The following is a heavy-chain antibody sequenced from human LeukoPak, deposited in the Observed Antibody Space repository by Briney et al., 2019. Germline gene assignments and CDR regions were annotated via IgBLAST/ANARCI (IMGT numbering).Heavy chain of an antibody. CDR1: GGSISSSSYY. D-gene: IGHD6-13*01. V-gene: IGHV4-39*07. CDR3: ARDSDSSSWHYYYYGMDV. Sequence: PSETLSLTCTVSGGSISSSSYYWGWIRQPPGKGLEWIGSIYYSGSTYYNPSLKSRVTISVDTSKNQFSLKLSSVTAADTAVYYCARDSDSSSWHYYYYGMDVWGQGTTVTVSS. CDR2: IYYSGST. J-gene: IGHJ6*02.